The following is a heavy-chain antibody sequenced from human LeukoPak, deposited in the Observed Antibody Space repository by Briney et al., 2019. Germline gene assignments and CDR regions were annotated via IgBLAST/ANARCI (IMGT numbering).Heavy chain of an antibody. V-gene: IGHV1-2*02. CDR1: GYTFTGYY. J-gene: IGHJ4*02. CDR3: ARVPQYYYDSSGYYLFDY. CDR2: INPNSGGT. D-gene: IGHD3-22*01. Sequence: GASVKVSCKASGYTFTGYYMHWVRQAPGQGLEWMGWINPNSGGTNYAQKFQGRVTMTRDTSISTAYMELSRLRSDDTAVYYCARVPQYYYDSSGYYLFDYWGQGTLVTVSS.